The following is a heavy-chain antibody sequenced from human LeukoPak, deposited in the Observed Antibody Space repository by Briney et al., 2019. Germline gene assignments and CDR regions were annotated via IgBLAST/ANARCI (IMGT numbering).Heavy chain of an antibody. J-gene: IGHJ4*02. CDR1: GGTFSSYA. D-gene: IGHD5-18*01. Sequence: ASVKVSCKASGGTFSSYAISWVRQAPGQGLEWMGWINPNSGGTNYAQKFQGWVTMTRDTSISTAYMELSRLRSDDTAVYYCAREARYSYGFGFDYWGQGTLVTVSS. CDR3: AREARYSYGFGFDY. CDR2: INPNSGGT. V-gene: IGHV1-2*04.